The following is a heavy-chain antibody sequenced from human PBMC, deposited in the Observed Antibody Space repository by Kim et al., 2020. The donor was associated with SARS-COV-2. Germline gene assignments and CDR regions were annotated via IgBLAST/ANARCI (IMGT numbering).Heavy chain of an antibody. J-gene: IGHJ3*02. V-gene: IGHV3-53*01. CDR3: AMFYDSSGSNAFDI. CDR1: GLTVNSNY. D-gene: IGHD3-22*01. Sequence: GGSLRLSCAASGLTVNSNYMTWVRQAPGKGLEWVSVIYAGAGGATYYAESVKGRFTISRDDSKNALYLQMNSLRAEDTAVYYCAMFYDSSGSNAFDIWGQGTVVTFSS. CDR2: IYAGAGGAT.